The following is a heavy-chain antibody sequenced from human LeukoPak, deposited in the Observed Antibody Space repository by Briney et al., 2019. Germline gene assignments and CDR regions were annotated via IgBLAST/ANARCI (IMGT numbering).Heavy chain of an antibody. CDR1: GFIFSSCV. V-gene: IGHV3-23*01. Sequence: GGSLRLSCAASGFIFSSCVMSWVRQAPGKGLEWVSAISGSGDTTYYAESVRGRFTISRDISKNTLYLQMNSLRVEDTAVYYCVKDRVGTWEPIDYWGQGTLVTVSS. D-gene: IGHD1-26*01. J-gene: IGHJ4*02. CDR2: ISGSGDTT. CDR3: VKDRVGTWEPIDY.